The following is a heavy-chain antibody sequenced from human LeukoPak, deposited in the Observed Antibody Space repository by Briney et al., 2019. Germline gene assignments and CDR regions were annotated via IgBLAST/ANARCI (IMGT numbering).Heavy chain of an antibody. CDR1: GFNFSRYG. V-gene: IGHV3-33*06. CDR2: TWYDGSNQ. Sequence: GRSLRLSCAASGFNFSRYGMQWVGPAPGKGLGWVAVTWYDGSNQYLADSVKGRPTISRDNSKNTLYLQKNSLRAEDTSVYYCAKWSGSKPRWYYYYMDVWGKGTTVTVSS. CDR3: AKWSGSKPRWYYYYMDV. J-gene: IGHJ6*03. D-gene: IGHD1-26*01.